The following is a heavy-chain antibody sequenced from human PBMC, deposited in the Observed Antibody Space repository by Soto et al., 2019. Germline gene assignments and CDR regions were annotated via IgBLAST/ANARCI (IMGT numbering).Heavy chain of an antibody. CDR1: GYSFTSYW. J-gene: IGHJ6*02. CDR2: IYPDDSDT. D-gene: IGHD6-13*01. CDR3: ARTSAAVKYYYGMDV. Sequence: GESLKISCKGSGYSFTSYWIGWVRQMPGKGLEWMGIIYPDDSDTRYSPSFQGQVTISADKSISTAYLQWSSLKASDTAMYYCARTSAAVKYYYGMDVWGQGTTVTVSS. V-gene: IGHV5-51*01.